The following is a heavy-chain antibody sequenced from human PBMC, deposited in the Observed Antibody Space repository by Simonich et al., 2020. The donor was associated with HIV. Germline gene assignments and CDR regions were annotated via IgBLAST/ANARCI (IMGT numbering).Heavy chain of an antibody. D-gene: IGHD3-10*01. CDR2: IYWDDDK. Sequence: QITLKESGPTLVKPTQTLTLTCTFSGFSLSTSGVGVGWIRQPPGKALEWLALIYWDDDKRYSPSLKSRLTITKDTSKNQVVLTMTNMDPLDTATYYCAHSPGGGSGSYYNYFDYWGQGTLVTVSS. V-gene: IGHV2-5*02. J-gene: IGHJ4*02. CDR1: GFSLSTSGVG. CDR3: AHSPGGGSGSYYNYFDY.